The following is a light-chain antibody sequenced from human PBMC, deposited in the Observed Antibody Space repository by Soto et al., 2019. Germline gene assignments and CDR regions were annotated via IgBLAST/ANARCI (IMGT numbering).Light chain of an antibody. J-gene: IGLJ2*01. CDR1: SSDIGAYNL. CDR3: TSWTTSTTMI. Sequence: QSVLTQPASVSGSPGQSITISCTGTSSDIGAYNLVSWYQQHPGKAPKLMLYDVNIRPSGVSNRFSGSMSGNTASLTISGLQAEDEADYYCTSWTTSTTMIFGGGTKVTVL. CDR2: DVN. V-gene: IGLV2-14*03.